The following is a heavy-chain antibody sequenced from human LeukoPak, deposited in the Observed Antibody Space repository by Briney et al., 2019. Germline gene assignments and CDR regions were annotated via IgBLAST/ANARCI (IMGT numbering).Heavy chain of an antibody. CDR2: IYTSGNT. V-gene: IGHV4-61*02. Sequence: SETLSLTCTVSGGSISSGSYYWNWIRQPAGKGLEWIGRIYTSGNTNYNPSLRSRVTISVDTSKNQFSLRLSSVTAADTAMYYCARDNQWLNAFDIWGQGTMVTVSS. CDR3: ARDNQWLNAFDI. D-gene: IGHD3-22*01. J-gene: IGHJ3*02. CDR1: GGSISSGSYY.